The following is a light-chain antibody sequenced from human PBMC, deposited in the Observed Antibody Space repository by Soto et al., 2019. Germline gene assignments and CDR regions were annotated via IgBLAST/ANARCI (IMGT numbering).Light chain of an antibody. CDR3: GSWDSSLSSYV. V-gene: IGLV1-51*01. CDR2: DDN. J-gene: IGLJ1*01. CDR1: SSNIGGNS. Sequence: QSVLTQPPSVSAAPGQKVTISCSGSSSNIGGNSVSWYQQHPGTAPTLLIYDDNKRPPGSPARSSCSNTGSSATLVITGFPTGDGGDYYCGSWDSSLSSYVFGTGTKGHRP.